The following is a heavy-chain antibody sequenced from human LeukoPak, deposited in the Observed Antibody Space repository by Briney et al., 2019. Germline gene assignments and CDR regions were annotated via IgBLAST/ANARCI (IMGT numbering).Heavy chain of an antibody. Sequence: SLRLSCAASGFTFSSYAMHWVRQAPGKGLEWVAVISYDGNIKYYADSVKGRFTTSRDNSKNMLYLQMNSLSAGDTAVYYCARGPGYSSGWYVLSVDYWGQGTLVTVSS. CDR2: ISYDGNIK. CDR3: ARGPGYSSGWYVLSVDY. J-gene: IGHJ4*02. CDR1: GFTFSSYA. V-gene: IGHV3-30-3*01. D-gene: IGHD6-19*01.